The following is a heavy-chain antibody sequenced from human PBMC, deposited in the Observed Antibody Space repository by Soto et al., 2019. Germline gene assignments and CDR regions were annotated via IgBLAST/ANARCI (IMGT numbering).Heavy chain of an antibody. CDR2: IDTSGHST. D-gene: IGHD6-13*01. CDR1: GFVFANFW. J-gene: IGHJ4*02. V-gene: IGHV3-74*01. CDR3: AKDSWYFDL. Sequence: GGSLRLSCEASGFVFANFWMHWVRHVPGKGLVWVARIDTSGHSTNYAESVKGRFTISRDNAKNTVSLQMNSLRVEDTGVYYCAKDSWYFDLWSQGSQVTVSS.